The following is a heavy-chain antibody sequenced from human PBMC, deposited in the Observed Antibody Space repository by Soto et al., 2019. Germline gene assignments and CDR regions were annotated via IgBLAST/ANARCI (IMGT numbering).Heavy chain of an antibody. D-gene: IGHD6-6*01. CDR2: IYHSGST. CDR1: GGSISSSNW. Sequence: SETLSLTCAVSGGSISSSNWWSWVRQPPGKGLEWIGEIYHSGSTNYNPSLKSRVTISVDTSKNQFSLKLSSVTAADTAVYYCARSYSSSPVGYYYYYYMDVWGKGTTVTVSS. J-gene: IGHJ6*03. CDR3: ARSYSSSPVGYYYYYYMDV. V-gene: IGHV4-4*02.